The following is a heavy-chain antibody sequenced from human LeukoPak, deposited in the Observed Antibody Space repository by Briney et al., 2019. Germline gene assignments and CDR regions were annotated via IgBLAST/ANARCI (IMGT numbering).Heavy chain of an antibody. CDR1: GYSISSGYY. CDR2: IYHSGST. CDR3: ARLTSGQAFDY. Sequence: NTSETLSLTYTVSGYSISSGYYWGWIRQPPGKGLEWIGSIYHSGSTYYNPSLKSRVTISVDTSKNQFSLKLSSVTAADTAVYYCARLTSGQAFDYWGQGTLVTVSS. V-gene: IGHV4-38-2*02. D-gene: IGHD1-26*01. J-gene: IGHJ4*02.